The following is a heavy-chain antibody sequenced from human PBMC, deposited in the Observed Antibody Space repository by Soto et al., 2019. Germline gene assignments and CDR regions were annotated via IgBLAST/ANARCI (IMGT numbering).Heavy chain of an antibody. D-gene: IGHD6-6*01. V-gene: IGHV4-31*03. CDR1: GGSISSGGYY. Sequence: SETLSLTCTVSGGSISSGGYYWSWIRQHPGKGLEWIGYIYYSGSTYYNPSLKSRVTISVDTSKNQFSLKLSSVTAADTAVYYCARSVEYSSSQLDYWGQGTLVTVSS. CDR3: ARSVEYSSSQLDY. J-gene: IGHJ4*02. CDR2: IYYSGST.